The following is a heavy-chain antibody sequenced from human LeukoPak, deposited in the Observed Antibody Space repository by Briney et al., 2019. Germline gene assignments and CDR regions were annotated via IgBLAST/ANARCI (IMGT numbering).Heavy chain of an antibody. J-gene: IGHJ3*02. CDR3: ARLTYYYDSSGYYLGPGAFDI. D-gene: IGHD3-22*01. Sequence: ASVKVSRKASGYTFTSYDINWVRQATGQGLEWMGWMNPNSGNTGYAQKFQGRVTMTRNTSISTAYMELSSLRSEDTAVYYCARLTYYYDSSGYYLGPGAFDIWGQGTMVTVSS. V-gene: IGHV1-8*01. CDR1: GYTFTSYD. CDR2: MNPNSGNT.